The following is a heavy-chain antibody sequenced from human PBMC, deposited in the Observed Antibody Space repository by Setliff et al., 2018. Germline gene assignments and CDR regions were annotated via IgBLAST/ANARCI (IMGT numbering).Heavy chain of an antibody. CDR3: ARDHAYGSRFYYYYYGMDV. CDR2: IKQDGSEK. D-gene: IGHD3-10*01. CDR1: GFTFSRYW. V-gene: IGHV3-7*01. J-gene: IGHJ6*02. Sequence: GGSLRFSCAASGFTFSRYWMSWVRQAPGKGLEWVANIKQDGSEKYYVDSVQGRFTISRDNAKNSLYLQMNSLRAEDTAVYYCARDHAYGSRFYYYYYGMDVWGQGTTVTVSS.